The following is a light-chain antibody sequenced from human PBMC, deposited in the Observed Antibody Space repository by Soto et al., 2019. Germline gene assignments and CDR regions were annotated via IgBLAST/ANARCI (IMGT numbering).Light chain of an antibody. CDR1: SSDIGAYDS. V-gene: IGLV2-14*01. CDR3: ASYTSARIRV. CDR2: EVS. Sequence: QSALTQPASVSASPGQSITISCAGTSSDIGAYDSVSWYQQHPGKAPQLMIYEVSYRPSGISSRFSGSKSGNTASLTISGLRADDDADYYCASYTSARIRVFGGGTKLTVL. J-gene: IGLJ2*01.